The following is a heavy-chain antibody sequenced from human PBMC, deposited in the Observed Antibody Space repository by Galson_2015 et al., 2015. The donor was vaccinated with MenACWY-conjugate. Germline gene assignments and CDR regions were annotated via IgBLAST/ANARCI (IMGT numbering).Heavy chain of an antibody. D-gene: IGHD3-22*01. Sequence: SLRLSCAASGFTFSSYGMHWVRQAPGKGLEWLAFIRSDGSYSFYPDSVKGRFTISRDNSKNTLYLHMSSLRPEDTAVYYCAKDMIVEVIIDYWGQGTLVTVSS. CDR3: AKDMIVEVIIDY. J-gene: IGHJ4*02. CDR1: GFTFSSYG. CDR2: IRSDGSYS. V-gene: IGHV3-30*02.